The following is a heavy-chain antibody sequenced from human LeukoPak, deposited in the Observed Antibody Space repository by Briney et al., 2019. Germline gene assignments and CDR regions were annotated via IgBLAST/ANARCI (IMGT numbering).Heavy chain of an antibody. CDR2: INPNSGGT. CDR3: ARDPATTPNYYYYYYGMDV. CDR1: GYTFTGYY. D-gene: IGHD2-15*01. Sequence: AGSVRVSCKASGYTFTGYYMHWVRQAPGQGLEWMGWINPNSGGTNYAQKLQGRVTMTRDTSISTAYMELSRLRSDDTAVYYCARDPATTPNYYYYYYGMDVWGQGTTVTVSS. J-gene: IGHJ6*02. V-gene: IGHV1-2*02.